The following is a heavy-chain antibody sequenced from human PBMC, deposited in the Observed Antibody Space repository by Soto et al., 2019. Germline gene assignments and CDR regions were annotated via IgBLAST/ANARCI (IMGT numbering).Heavy chain of an antibody. CDR1: GFTFSTYS. CDR3: ARGLGYCSGGSCSSDY. V-gene: IGHV3-48*02. D-gene: IGHD2-15*01. J-gene: IGHJ4*02. CDR2: ISSSSSTI. Sequence: EVQLVESGGGLVQPGGSLRLSCAASGFTFSTYSMHWVRQAPGKGLEWVSYISSSSSTIYYADSVKGRFTISRDNAKNSLYLQMNSLRDEDTAVYYCARGLGYCSGGSCSSDYWGQGTLVTVSS.